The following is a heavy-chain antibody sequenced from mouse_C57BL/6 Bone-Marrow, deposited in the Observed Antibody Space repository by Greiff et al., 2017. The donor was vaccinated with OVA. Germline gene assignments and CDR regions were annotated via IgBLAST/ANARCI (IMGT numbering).Heavy chain of an antibody. V-gene: IGHV5-6*02. CDR2: ISSGGSYT. J-gene: IGHJ1*03. Sequence: EVMLVESGGDLVKPGGSLKLSCAASGFTFSSYGMSWVRQTPDKRLEWVATISSGGSYTYYPDSVKGRFTISRDNAKNTLYLQMSSLKSEDTALYYCARRGGYWWYFDVWGTGTTVTVSS. CDR1: GFTFSSYG. CDR3: ARRGGYWWYFDV. D-gene: IGHD2-3*01.